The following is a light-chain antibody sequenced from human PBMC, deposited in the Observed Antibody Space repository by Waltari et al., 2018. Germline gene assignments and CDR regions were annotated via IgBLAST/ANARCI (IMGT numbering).Light chain of an antibody. CDR2: WAS. V-gene: IGKV4-1*01. CDR3: QQYYSTLLT. CDR1: SILYSPNNKNY. J-gene: IGKJ4*01. Sequence: SILYSPNNKNYLAWYQQKPGHPPKLLIYWASTRESSVPDRVSGSGSGTNFTLTISSLQAEDVAIYYCQQYYSTLLTFGGGTKVEIK.